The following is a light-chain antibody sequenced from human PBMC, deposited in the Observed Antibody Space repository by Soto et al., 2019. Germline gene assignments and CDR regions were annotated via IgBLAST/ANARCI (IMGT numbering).Light chain of an antibody. Sequence: DIQMTQSPSTLSASVGDRVTITCRASQSISSWLAWYQQKPGKAPNLLLYDASSLEGGVPSRFSGSGSGTEFSLTISSLRPDDFATYYCQQYNSYSVTFGGGTKVEIK. CDR3: QQYNSYSVT. CDR1: QSISSW. CDR2: DAS. V-gene: IGKV1-5*01. J-gene: IGKJ4*01.